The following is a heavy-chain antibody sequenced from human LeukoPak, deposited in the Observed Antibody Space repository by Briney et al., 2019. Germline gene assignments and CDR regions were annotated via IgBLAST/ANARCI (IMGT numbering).Heavy chain of an antibody. CDR2: INPKSGGT. V-gene: IGHV1-2*02. D-gene: IGHD6-19*01. J-gene: IGHJ4*02. CDR3: ARDGAAVAGNPYFDY. Sequence: ASVKVSCKASGYTFTGYYMHWVRQAPGQGLEWMGWINPKSGGTNYAQKFQGRVTMTRDMSTSTVYMELSSLRSEDTAVYYCARDGAAVAGNPYFDYWGQGTLVTVSS. CDR1: GYTFTGYY.